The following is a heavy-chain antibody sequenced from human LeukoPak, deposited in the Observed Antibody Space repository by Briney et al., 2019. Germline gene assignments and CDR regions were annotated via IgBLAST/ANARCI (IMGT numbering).Heavy chain of an antibody. J-gene: IGHJ3*02. CDR1: GYTFTSYY. Sequence: ASVKVSCKASGYTFTSYYMHWVRQAPGQGLEWMGIINPSGGSTSYAQKFQGRVTMTRDTSTSTVYMGLSSLRSEDTAVYYCATQRSTVGAFDIWGQGTMVTVSS. CDR2: INPSGGST. V-gene: IGHV1-46*01. D-gene: IGHD4-23*01. CDR3: ATQRSTVGAFDI.